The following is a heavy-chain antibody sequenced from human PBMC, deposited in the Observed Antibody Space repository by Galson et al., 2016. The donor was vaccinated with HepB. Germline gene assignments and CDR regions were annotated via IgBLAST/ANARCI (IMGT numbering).Heavy chain of an antibody. CDR2: VYHSGTT. Sequence: LSLTCTVSGGSVHSGSHYWSWIRQPPGKTLEWIGYVYHSGTTNYNPSLKSRLTVPVDTSKNQFSLTLTPVTAADTAVYFCARIKRPASGDYAFDPWGQGTPVTVSS. J-gene: IGHJ5*02. CDR1: GGSVHSGSHY. CDR3: ARIKRPASGDYAFDP. D-gene: IGHD4-17*01. V-gene: IGHV4-61*01.